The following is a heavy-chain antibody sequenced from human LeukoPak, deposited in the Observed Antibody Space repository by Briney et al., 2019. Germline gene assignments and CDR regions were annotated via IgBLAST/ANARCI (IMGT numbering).Heavy chain of an antibody. D-gene: IGHD1-26*01. J-gene: IGHJ4*02. CDR2: ISSSSSYI. V-gene: IGHV3-21*01. Sequence: GGSLRLSCAASGFTFSSYSMNWVRQAPGKELEWVSSISSSSSYIYYADSVKGRFTISRDNAKNSLYLQMNSLRAEDTAVYYCARASIVGATRAELNYWGQGTLVTVSS. CDR3: ARASIVGATRAELNY. CDR1: GFTFSSYS.